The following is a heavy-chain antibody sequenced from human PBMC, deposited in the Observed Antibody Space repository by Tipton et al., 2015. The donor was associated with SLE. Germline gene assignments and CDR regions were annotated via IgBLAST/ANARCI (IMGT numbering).Heavy chain of an antibody. CDR3: ARVTRYSGYFFDY. CDR1: RFTFSSYG. V-gene: IGHV3-30*02. J-gene: IGHJ4*02. CDR2: IRYDGSNK. Sequence: GSLRLSCATSRFTFSSYGMHWVRQAPGKGLEWLAFIRYDGSNKYYADSVKGRFTISRDNAKNSLYLQMNSLRAEDTAVYYCARVTRYSGYFFDYWGQGTLVTVSS. D-gene: IGHD5-12*01.